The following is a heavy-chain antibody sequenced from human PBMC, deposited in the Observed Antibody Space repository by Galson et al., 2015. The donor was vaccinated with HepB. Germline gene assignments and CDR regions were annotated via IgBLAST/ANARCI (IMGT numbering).Heavy chain of an antibody. CDR1: EYFFSTFA. D-gene: IGHD5-24*01. J-gene: IGHJ4*02. V-gene: IGHV7-4-1*02. Sequence: SVKVSCKASEYFFSTFAINWVRQAPGQGLEWMGWINTNTGTPNYAQGLTRRFVFSLDTSVNTAYLQISSLKAEDTAVYYCVRSRRDGYKQYYFDYWGQGHLVTVSS. CDR3: VRSRRDGYKQYYFDY. CDR2: INTNTGTP.